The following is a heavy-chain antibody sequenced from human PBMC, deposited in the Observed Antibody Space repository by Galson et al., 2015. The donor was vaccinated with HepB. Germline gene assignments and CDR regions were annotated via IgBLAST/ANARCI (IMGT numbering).Heavy chain of an antibody. J-gene: IGHJ3*02. D-gene: IGHD2-2*02. CDR3: ARYCSSTSCYTDAFDI. CDR2: ISSSSSYT. V-gene: IGHV3-11*06. CDR1: GFTFSDYY. Sequence: SLRLSCAASGFTFSDYYMSWIRQAPGKGLEWVSYISSSSSYTNYADSVKGRFTISRDNAKNSLYLQMNSLRAEDTAVYYCARYCSSTSCYTDAFDIWGQGTMVTVSS.